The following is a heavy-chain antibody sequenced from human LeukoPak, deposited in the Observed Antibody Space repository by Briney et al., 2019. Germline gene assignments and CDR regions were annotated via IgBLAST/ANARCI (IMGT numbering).Heavy chain of an antibody. CDR2: ISYDGSEK. CDR1: GFTFSTYA. CDR3: AREYSSGWKNWFAP. V-gene: IGHV3-30*04. Sequence: GGSLRLSCAASGFTFSTYAMHWVRQAPGKGLGRVGVISYDGSEKYYADSVRGRFTISRDNSKNTLYLQMSSLRSDDMAVYYCAREYSSGWKNWFAPWGQGTLVTVSS. D-gene: IGHD6-19*01. J-gene: IGHJ5*02.